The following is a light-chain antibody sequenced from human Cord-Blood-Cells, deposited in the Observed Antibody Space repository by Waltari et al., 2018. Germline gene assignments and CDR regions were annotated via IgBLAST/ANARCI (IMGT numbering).Light chain of an antibody. CDR3: QAWDSSTAV. J-gene: IGLJ3*02. V-gene: IGLV3-1*01. CDR2: QDS. CDR1: KLGDKY. Sequence: SYELTQPPSVSVSPGQTASITCSGDKLGDKYACWYQQKPGQSPVLVIYQDSKRPSGSPERFSGSNSGNTATLTISGTQAMDEADYYCQAWDSSTAVFGGETKLTVL.